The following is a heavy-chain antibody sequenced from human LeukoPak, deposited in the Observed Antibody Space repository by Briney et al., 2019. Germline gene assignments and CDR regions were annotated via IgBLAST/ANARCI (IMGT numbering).Heavy chain of an antibody. CDR3: ARSAIVGATTWFDY. CDR1: GGSFSGYY. J-gene: IGHJ4*02. D-gene: IGHD1-26*01. Sequence: ASETLSLTCAVYGGSFSGYYWSWIRQPPGKGLEWIGGINHSGSTNYNPSLKSRVTISVDTSKNQFSLKLSSVTAADTAVYYCARSAIVGATTWFDYWGQGTLVTVSS. V-gene: IGHV4-34*01. CDR2: INHSGST.